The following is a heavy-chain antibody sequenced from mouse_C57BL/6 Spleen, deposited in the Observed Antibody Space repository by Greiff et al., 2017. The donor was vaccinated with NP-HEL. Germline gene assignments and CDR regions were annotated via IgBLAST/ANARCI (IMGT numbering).Heavy chain of an antibody. J-gene: IGHJ3*01. CDR1: GFTFSDYY. Sequence: EVQGVESGGGLVQPGGSLKLSCAASGFTFSDYYMYWVRQTPEKRLEWVAYISNGGGSTYYPDTVKGRFTISRDNAKNTLYLQMSRLKSDDTAMYYCARQGVTTTPFAYWGQGTLVTVSA. D-gene: IGHD2-2*01. V-gene: IGHV5-12*01. CDR2: ISNGGGST. CDR3: ARQGVTTTPFAY.